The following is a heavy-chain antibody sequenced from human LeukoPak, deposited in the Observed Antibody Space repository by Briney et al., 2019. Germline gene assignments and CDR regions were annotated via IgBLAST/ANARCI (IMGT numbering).Heavy chain of an antibody. CDR1: GYSFTSYW. CDR2: IYPGDSDT. J-gene: IGHJ4*02. Sequence: GESLKISCKGSGYSFTSYWIGWVRQMPGKGLEWMGIIYPGDSDTRYSPSFQGQVTISADKSISTAYLQWSSLKASDTAMCYCARPGYCSGGSCYPFYDYWGQGTLVTVSS. V-gene: IGHV5-51*01. CDR3: ARPGYCSGGSCYPFYDY. D-gene: IGHD2-15*01.